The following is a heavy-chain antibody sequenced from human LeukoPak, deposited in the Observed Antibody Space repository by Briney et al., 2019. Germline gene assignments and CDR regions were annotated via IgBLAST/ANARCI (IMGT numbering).Heavy chain of an antibody. Sequence: TVNVSCKASGYTFTSYGISWLRQAPGQGREWMGWVSAYNGNTNYAQKLQGRVTMTPDTSTSTAYMELRSLRSDDTAVYYCARGRGSGWTPGHYGMDVWGQGTTVTVSS. J-gene: IGHJ6*02. CDR1: GYTFTSYG. CDR2: VSAYNGNT. D-gene: IGHD6-19*01. CDR3: ARGRGSGWTPGHYGMDV. V-gene: IGHV1-18*01.